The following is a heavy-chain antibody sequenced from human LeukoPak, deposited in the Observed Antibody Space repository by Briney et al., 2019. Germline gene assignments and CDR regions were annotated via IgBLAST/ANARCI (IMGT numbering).Heavy chain of an antibody. Sequence: GGSLRLSCAASGFTGSNNYVSWVRQAPGKGLEWVAVISYDGSNKYYADSVKGRFTISRDNSKNTLYLQMNSLRSEDTAVYYCAKTYYYDSSGYYEFHYWGQGTLVTVSS. V-gene: IGHV3-30*18. CDR1: GFTGSNNY. D-gene: IGHD3-22*01. CDR2: ISYDGSNK. J-gene: IGHJ4*02. CDR3: AKTYYYDSSGYYEFHY.